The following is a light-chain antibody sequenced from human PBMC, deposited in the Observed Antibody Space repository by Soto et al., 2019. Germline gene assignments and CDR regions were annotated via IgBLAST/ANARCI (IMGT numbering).Light chain of an antibody. Sequence: QSALTQPASVSGSPGQSITISCTGTSSDVGGYNYVSWYQQHPGKAPKLMIYEVSNRPSGVSNRFSGSKSGNTASLTISGPQAEDEADYYCSSSTSSDTLLFGGGTKLTVL. J-gene: IGLJ2*01. CDR3: SSSTSSDTLL. CDR1: SSDVGGYNY. V-gene: IGLV2-14*01. CDR2: EVS.